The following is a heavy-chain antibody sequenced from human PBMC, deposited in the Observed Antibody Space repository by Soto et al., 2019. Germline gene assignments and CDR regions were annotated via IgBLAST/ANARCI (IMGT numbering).Heavy chain of an antibody. J-gene: IGHJ5*01. V-gene: IGHV3-23*01. CDR3: VKGGWLDF. CDR2: ISDDSSRT. D-gene: IGHD3-16*01. Sequence: EVLLLESGGGLVQPGGSLRLSCAASGFTFNTFEMSWVRQAPGRGLEWVSFISDDSSRTYYADAVKGRFTISRDNSKHTLYFQMDSLTAEDTAVYACVKGGWLDFWGQGPLVTVSS. CDR1: GFTFNTFE.